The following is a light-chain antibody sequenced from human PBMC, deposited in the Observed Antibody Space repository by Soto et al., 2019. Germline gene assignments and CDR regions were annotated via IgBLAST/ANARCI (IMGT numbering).Light chain of an antibody. J-gene: IGLJ2*01. CDR2: DVT. CDR3: SSYTTSNTGV. V-gene: IGLV2-14*03. Sequence: QSVLTQPASVSGSPGQSIPISCTGTSSDVGAYTYVSWYQHHPGKAPKLMIYDVTNRPSGVSNRFSGSKSGNTASLTISGLQAEDEDDYYCSSYTTSNTGVFGGGTKLTVL. CDR1: SSDVGAYTY.